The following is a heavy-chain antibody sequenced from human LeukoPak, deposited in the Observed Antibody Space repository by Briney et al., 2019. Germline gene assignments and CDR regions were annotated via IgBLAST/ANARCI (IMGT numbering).Heavy chain of an antibody. J-gene: IGHJ4*02. CDR1: GYTFTGYY. CDR3: AKTSLYGSGSSDFDY. CDR2: INPNSGGT. V-gene: IGHV1-2*02. Sequence: GASVKVSCKASGYTFTGYYMHWVRQAPGQGLGWMGWINPNSGGTNYAQKFQGRVTMTRDTSISTAYMELSGLRSDDTAVYYCAKTSLYGSGSSDFDYWGQGTLVTVSS. D-gene: IGHD3-10*01.